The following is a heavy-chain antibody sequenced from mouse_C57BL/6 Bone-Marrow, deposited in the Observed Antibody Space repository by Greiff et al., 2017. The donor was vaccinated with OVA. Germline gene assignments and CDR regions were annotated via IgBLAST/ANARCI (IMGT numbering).Heavy chain of an antibody. Sequence: EVQLVESGGGLVQPGGSLSLSCAASGFTFTDYYMSWVRQPPGKALGWLGFFRNKANGYTPDYSASVKGRFTISRDNSQSILYLQMNALRAEDSATYYCARGDSNSLFAYWGQGTLVTVSA. CDR3: ARGDSNSLFAY. J-gene: IGHJ3*01. V-gene: IGHV7-3*01. CDR1: GFTFTDYY. D-gene: IGHD2-5*01. CDR2: FRNKANGYTP.